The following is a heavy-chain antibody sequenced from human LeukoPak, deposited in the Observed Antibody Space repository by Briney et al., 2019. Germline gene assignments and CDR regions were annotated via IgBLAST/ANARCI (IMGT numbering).Heavy chain of an antibody. CDR2: INPNSGGT. CDR3: ATDCSSTSCYLFDH. CDR1: GYTFTGYY. V-gene: IGHV1-2*02. D-gene: IGHD2-2*01. J-gene: IGHJ5*02. Sequence: ASVKVSCKASGYTFTGYYMHWVRQAPGQGLEWMGWINPNSGGTNYAQKFQGRVTMTRDTSISTAYMELSRLRSDDTAVYYCATDCSSTSCYLFDHWGQGTLVTVSS.